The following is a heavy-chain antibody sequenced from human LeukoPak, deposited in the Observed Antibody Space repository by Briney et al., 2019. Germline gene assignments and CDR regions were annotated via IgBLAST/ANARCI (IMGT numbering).Heavy chain of an antibody. V-gene: IGHV4-59*08. J-gene: IGHJ3*02. CDR1: GVSISSYY. CDR3: ATYYYDTNSIGRADAFDI. D-gene: IGHD3-22*01. CDR2: IYYSGST. Sequence: SETLSLTCTVPGVSISSYYWSWIRQPPGKGLEWIGYIYYSGSTNYNPSLKSRVTMSVDTSKNQFSLKLSSVTAADTAVYYCATYYYDTNSIGRADAFDIWGQGTMVTVSS.